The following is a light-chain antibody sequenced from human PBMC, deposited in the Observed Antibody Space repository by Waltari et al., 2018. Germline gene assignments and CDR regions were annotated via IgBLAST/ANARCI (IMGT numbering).Light chain of an antibody. J-gene: IGLJ1*01. V-gene: IGLV2-23*02. CDR2: YVP. Sequence: QSALTQPAAVSGSPGQSITISCTGSSSDVWISHLVSWYLQHPGKAPHPIIYYVPKRPSGVSNRFSGSKSGNTASLTISGLQAEDEADYYCYSYAGGRVFGTGTKVTVL. CDR1: SSDVWISHL. CDR3: YSYAGGRV.